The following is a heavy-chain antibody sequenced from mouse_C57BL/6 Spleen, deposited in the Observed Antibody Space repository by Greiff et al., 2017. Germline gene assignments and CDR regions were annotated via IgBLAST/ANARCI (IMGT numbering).Heavy chain of an antibody. V-gene: IGHV1-15*01. CDR2: IDPETGGT. D-gene: IGHD1-1*01. CDR1: GYTFTDYE. J-gene: IGHJ4*01. CDR3: TRMIAITTVVANYAMDY. Sequence: QVQLKESGAELVRPGASVTLSCKASGYTFTDYEMHWVKQTPVHGLEWIGAIDPETGGTAYNQKFKGKAILTADKSSSTAYMELRSLTSEDSAVYYCTRMIAITTVVANYAMDYWGQGTSVTVSS.